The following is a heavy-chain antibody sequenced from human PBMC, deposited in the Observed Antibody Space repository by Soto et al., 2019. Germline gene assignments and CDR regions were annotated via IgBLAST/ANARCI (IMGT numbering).Heavy chain of an antibody. CDR1: GGSFSGYY. V-gene: IGHV4-34*01. Sequence: QVQLQQWGAGLLKPSETLSLTCAVYGGSFSGYYWTWIRQPPGTGLEWIGEINHSGSTNYNPSLKSRVTISVDTPKHQFSLELTSVTAADTAVYYCARGKITGLFDYWGQGTLVTVSS. CDR2: INHSGST. CDR3: ARGKITGLFDY. J-gene: IGHJ4*02. D-gene: IGHD2-8*02.